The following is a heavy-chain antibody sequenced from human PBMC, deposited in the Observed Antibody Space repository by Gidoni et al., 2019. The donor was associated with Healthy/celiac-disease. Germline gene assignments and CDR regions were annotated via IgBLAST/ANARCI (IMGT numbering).Heavy chain of an antibody. CDR2: IYYSGST. D-gene: IGHD2-2*01. V-gene: IGHV4-59*08. Sequence: QVQLQESGPGLAKPSETLSLTCTVPGGSISSYYWSWIRQPPGKGLEWIGYIYYSGSTNYNPSLKSRVTISVDTSKNQFSLKLSSVTAADTAVYYCARRVEDIVVVPAVVYYYYYMDVWGKGTTVTVSS. CDR1: GGSISSYY. CDR3: ARRVEDIVVVPAVVYYYYYMDV. J-gene: IGHJ6*03.